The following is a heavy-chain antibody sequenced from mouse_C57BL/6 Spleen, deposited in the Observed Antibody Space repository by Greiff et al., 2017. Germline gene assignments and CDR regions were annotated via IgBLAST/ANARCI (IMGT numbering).Heavy chain of an antibody. J-gene: IGHJ2*01. V-gene: IGHV1-72*01. CDR1: GYTFTSYW. Sequence: VQLQQPGAELVKPGASVKLSCKASGYTFTSYWMHWVKQRPGRGLEWIGRIDPNSGGTKYNEKFKSKATLTVNKPSSTAYMQLSSRTSEDSAVYYCATITTVVAKVFNYWGQGTTRTVSS. CDR3: ATITTVVAKVFNY. CDR2: IDPNSGGT. D-gene: IGHD1-1*01.